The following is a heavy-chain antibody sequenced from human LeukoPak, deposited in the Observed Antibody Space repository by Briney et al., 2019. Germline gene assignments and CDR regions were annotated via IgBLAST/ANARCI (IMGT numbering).Heavy chain of an antibody. V-gene: IGHV4-34*01. CDR2: INHSGST. D-gene: IGHD5-12*01. J-gene: IGHJ5*02. Sequence: PSETLSLTCAVYGGSFSGYYWSWIRQPPGKGLEWIGEINHSGSTNYNPSLKSRVTISVDTSKNQFSLKLSSVTAADTAVYYCARSRREGGYVRRDWFDPWGHGTLVTVSS. CDR3: ARSRREGGYVRRDWFDP. CDR1: GGSFSGYY.